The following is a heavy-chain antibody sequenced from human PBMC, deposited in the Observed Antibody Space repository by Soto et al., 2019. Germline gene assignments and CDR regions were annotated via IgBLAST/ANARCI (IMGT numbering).Heavy chain of an antibody. V-gene: IGHV4-30-4*01. CDR1: GGSISSGDYY. D-gene: IGHD6-19*01. CDR3: ARHPIAVAGKEYYFDY. J-gene: IGHJ4*02. Sequence: SETLSLTCTVSGGSISSGDYYWSWIRQPPGKGLEWIGYIYYSGSTYYNPSLKSRVTISVDTSKNQFSLKLSSVTAADTAVYYCARHPIAVAGKEYYFDYWGQGTLVTVSS. CDR2: IYYSGST.